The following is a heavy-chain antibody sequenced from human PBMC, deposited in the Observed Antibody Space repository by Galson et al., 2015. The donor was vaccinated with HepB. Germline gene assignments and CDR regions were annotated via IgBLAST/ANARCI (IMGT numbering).Heavy chain of an antibody. CDR2: ISYDGSNK. CDR1: GFTFSSYA. D-gene: IGHD3-10*01. V-gene: IGHV3-30*04. CDR3: ARGFDEGRTAGIDI. J-gene: IGHJ3*02. Sequence: SLRLSCAASGFTFSSYAMHWVRQAPGKGLEWVAVISYDGSNKYYADSVKGRFTISRDNSKNTLYLQMNSLRAEDTAVYYCARGFDEGRTAGIDIWGQGTMVTVSS.